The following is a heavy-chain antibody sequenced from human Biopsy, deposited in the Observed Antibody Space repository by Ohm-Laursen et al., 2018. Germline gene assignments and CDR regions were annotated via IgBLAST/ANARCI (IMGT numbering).Heavy chain of an antibody. CDR1: GFTFTDYD. Sequence: GASVKASCKASGFTFTDYDIIWVRQATGQGPEWMGWMNPKSGKTGYEQKFRGRVTMTSDTSISTAYMELSGLRSEDTAVYYCARGSPRRVSIFEASIYWFDTWGQGTLVTVSS. D-gene: IGHD6-6*01. J-gene: IGHJ5*02. CDR2: MNPKSGKT. CDR3: ARGSPRRVSIFEASIYWFDT. V-gene: IGHV1-8*01.